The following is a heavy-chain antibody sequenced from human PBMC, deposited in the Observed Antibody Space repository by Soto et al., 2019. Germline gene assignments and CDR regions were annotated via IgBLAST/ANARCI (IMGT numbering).Heavy chain of an antibody. Sequence: GGSLRLSCAGSGYTVSSSIMSWVRQAPGKGLEWVSTFSGSSGNSYYADSAKGRFTISRDNSKNTLYLQMNSLRAEDTALYYCAKRGHNFFDYWGQGTLVTVSS. J-gene: IGHJ4*02. V-gene: IGHV3-23*01. CDR3: AKRGHNFFDY. CDR2: FSGSSGNS. D-gene: IGHD5-12*01. CDR1: GYTVSSSI.